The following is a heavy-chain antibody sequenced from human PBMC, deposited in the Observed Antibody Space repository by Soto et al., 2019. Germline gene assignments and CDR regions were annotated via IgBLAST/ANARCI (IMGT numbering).Heavy chain of an antibody. Sequence: PGGSLRLSCAASGFTFRSYAMNWVRQAPGKGLEWVSAISGSGGSTYYADSVKGRFTISRDNSKNTLYLQMNSLRAEDTAVYYCAKDIDFWSGFVGYWGQGTLVTVSS. V-gene: IGHV3-23*01. CDR2: ISGSGGST. D-gene: IGHD3-3*01. CDR3: AKDIDFWSGFVGY. CDR1: GFTFRSYA. J-gene: IGHJ4*02.